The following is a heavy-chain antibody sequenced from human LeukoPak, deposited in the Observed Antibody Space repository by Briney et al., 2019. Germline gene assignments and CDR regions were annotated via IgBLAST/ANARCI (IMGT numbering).Heavy chain of an antibody. V-gene: IGHV3-23*01. J-gene: IGHJ3*02. Sequence: GGSLRLSCAASGFPFSSYAVSWVRQAPGKGLEWVSTIYDSGDSTYYADSVKGRFAVSRDSSKNTLYLQMTSLRADDTAVYHCAHMVDIESTIREVAFDIWGQGTMVTVSS. D-gene: IGHD5/OR15-5a*01. CDR3: AHMVDIESTIREVAFDI. CDR2: IYDSGDST. CDR1: GFPFSSYA.